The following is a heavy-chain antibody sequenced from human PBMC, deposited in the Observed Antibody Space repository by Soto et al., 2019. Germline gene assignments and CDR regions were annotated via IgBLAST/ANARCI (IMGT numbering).Heavy chain of an antibody. V-gene: IGHV3-33*01. CDR3: ARGAFSWDEATYYLAH. CDR1: GFTFSSYG. Sequence: QVQLVESGGGVVQPGRPLRLSCATSGFTFSSYGMFWVRQAPGKGLEWVSLIWYDGSKTKYADSVKGRFTISRDNPKNTLYLQMNNLTTEDTAVYYCARGAFSWDEATYYLAHWGLGNLVTVSS. D-gene: IGHD6-13*01. J-gene: IGHJ4*02. CDR2: IWYDGSKT.